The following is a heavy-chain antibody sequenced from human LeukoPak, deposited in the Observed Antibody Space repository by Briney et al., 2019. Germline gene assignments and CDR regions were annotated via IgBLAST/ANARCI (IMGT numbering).Heavy chain of an antibody. CDR2: IYHSGST. V-gene: IGHV4-4*02. Sequence: SGTLSLTCAVSGGSISSSNWWSWVRQPPGKGLEWIGEIYHSGSTNYNPSLKSRVTISVDKSKNQFSLKLSSVTAADTAVYYCVGDGYNFGYFDYWGQETLVTVSS. CDR1: GGSISSSNW. CDR3: VGDGYNFGYFDY. D-gene: IGHD5-24*01. J-gene: IGHJ4*02.